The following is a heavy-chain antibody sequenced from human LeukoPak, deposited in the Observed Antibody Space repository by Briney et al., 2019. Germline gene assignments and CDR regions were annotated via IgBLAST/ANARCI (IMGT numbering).Heavy chain of an antibody. CDR2: ISVTGDRT. V-gene: IGHV3-23*01. CDR3: AKVLGCRATTCNPAWGYYYYAMDV. D-gene: IGHD1-26*01. J-gene: IGHJ6*02. Sequence: GGSLRLSCVASGFTFSSQAMTGVRQTPGKGLEWVSTISVTGDRTYYADSVKGRFTVSRDNSKNTLYVQMNSLTAEDTAVYYCAKVLGCRATTCNPAWGYYYYAMDVWGQGTTVTVSS. CDR1: GFTFSSQA.